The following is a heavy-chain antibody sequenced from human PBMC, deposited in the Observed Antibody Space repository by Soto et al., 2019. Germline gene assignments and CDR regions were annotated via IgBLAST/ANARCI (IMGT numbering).Heavy chain of an antibody. Sequence: SQTLSLTCAISGDSVSSNSAAWNWIRQSPSRGLEWLGRTYYRSKWYNDYAVSVRSRITINPDTSKNQFSLQLNSVTPEDTAVYYCARDRYCTTGVCYFRFDPWGQGTQVTVSS. V-gene: IGHV6-1*01. CDR1: GDSVSSNSAA. CDR3: ARDRYCTTGVCYFRFDP. J-gene: IGHJ5*02. CDR2: TYYRSKWYN. D-gene: IGHD2-8*01.